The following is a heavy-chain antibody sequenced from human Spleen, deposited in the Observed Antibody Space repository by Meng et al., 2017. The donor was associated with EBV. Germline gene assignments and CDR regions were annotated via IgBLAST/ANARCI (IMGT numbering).Heavy chain of an antibody. V-gene: IGHV4-4*02. CDR1: GGTISSSNW. Sequence: QGRLQGSGPGRVNASGTLSLTCAVSGGTISSSNWWSWVRQPPGKGLEWIGEIYHSGSTNYNPSLKSRVTISVDKSKNQFSLKLSSVTAADTAVYYCARKSVAEGQDYWGQGTLVTVSS. D-gene: IGHD6-19*01. CDR2: IYHSGST. J-gene: IGHJ4*02. CDR3: ARKSVAEGQDY.